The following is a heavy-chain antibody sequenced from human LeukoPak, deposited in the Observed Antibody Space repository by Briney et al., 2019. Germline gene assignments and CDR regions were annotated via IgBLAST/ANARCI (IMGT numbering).Heavy chain of an antibody. Sequence: PGRSLRLSCAASGFTFSSYGMHWVRQAPGKGLEWVAVISYDGSNKYYADSVKGRFTISRDNSKNTLYLQMNSLRAEDTAVYYCAKDEDSDYWGQGTLVTVSS. CDR2: ISYDGSNK. J-gene: IGHJ4*02. D-gene: IGHD2-15*01. CDR3: AKDEDSDY. CDR1: GFTFSSYG. V-gene: IGHV3-30*18.